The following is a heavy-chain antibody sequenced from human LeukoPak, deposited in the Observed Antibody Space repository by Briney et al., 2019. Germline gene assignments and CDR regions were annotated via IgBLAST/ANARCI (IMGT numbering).Heavy chain of an antibody. CDR1: GYTFTGYY. J-gene: IGHJ3*02. V-gene: IGHV1-2*02. CDR2: INPNSGGT. CDR3: ALGGITMIVVVSSGFSSIDAFDI. Sequence: ASVKVSCKASGYTFTGYYMHWVRQAPGQGLEWMGWINPNSGGTNYAQKFQGRVTMTRDTSISTAYMELSRLRSDDTAVYYCALGGITMIVVVSSGFSSIDAFDIWGQGTMVTVSS. D-gene: IGHD3-22*01.